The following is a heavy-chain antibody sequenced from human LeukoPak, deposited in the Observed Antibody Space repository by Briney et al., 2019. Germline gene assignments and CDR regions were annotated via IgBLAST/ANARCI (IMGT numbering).Heavy chain of an antibody. CDR2: ISGRGEST. D-gene: IGHD2-8*02. CDR3: AASLDLAVYGIDY. J-gene: IGHJ4*02. V-gene: IGHV3-23*01. Sequence: GGSLRLSCAASGFTFSSYAVSWVRQSLGKGLKWVSGISGRGESTYYADSVKGRFTISRDYSKNTVYLQMNSLRAEDTALYYCAASLDLAVYGIDYWGQGTLVTASS. CDR1: GFTFSSYA.